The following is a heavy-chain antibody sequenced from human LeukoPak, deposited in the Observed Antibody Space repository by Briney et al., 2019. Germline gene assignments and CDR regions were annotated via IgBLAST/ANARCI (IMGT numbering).Heavy chain of an antibody. Sequence: SETLSLTCTVSGGSISSYYWSWIRQPPGKGLEWIGYIYYSGSTNYNPSLKSRVTISVDTSKNQFSLKLSSVTAADTAVYYCARMNYDPLPTWGQGTLVTVSS. CDR2: IYYSGST. J-gene: IGHJ5*02. V-gene: IGHV4-59*01. D-gene: IGHD1-7*01. CDR1: GGSISSYY. CDR3: ARMNYDPLPT.